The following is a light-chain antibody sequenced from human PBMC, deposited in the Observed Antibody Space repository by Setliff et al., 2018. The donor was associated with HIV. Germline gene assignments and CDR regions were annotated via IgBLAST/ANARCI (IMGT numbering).Light chain of an antibody. CDR1: GSDVGGYNY. CDR2: EVR. V-gene: IGLV2-14*01. Sequence: QSALTQPASVSGSPGQSITISCTGTGSDVGGYNYVSWYQQHPGKAPKLIIYEVRNRPSGISNRFSGSKSGNTASLTISGLQPEDEADYYCSSYTIRNTLLFGTGTKVTVL. J-gene: IGLJ1*01. CDR3: SSYTIRNTLL.